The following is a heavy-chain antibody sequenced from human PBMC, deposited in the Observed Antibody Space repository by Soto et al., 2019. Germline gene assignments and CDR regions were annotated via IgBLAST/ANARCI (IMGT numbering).Heavy chain of an antibody. D-gene: IGHD6-13*01. CDR2: ISWNSGSI. CDR1: GFTFDDYA. Sequence: DVQLVESGGGLVQPGRSLRLSCAASGFTFDDYAMHWVRQAPGKGLEWVSGISWNSGSIGYADSVKGRFTISRDNAKNSLYLQMNSLRAEDTALYYCAKQAGIAAAATFDYWGQGTLVTVSS. V-gene: IGHV3-9*01. CDR3: AKQAGIAAAATFDY. J-gene: IGHJ4*02.